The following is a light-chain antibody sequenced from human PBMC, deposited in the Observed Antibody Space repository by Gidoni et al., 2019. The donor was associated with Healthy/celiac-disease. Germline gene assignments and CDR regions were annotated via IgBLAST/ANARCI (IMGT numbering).Light chain of an antibody. J-gene: IGKJ2*04. CDR3: QQYNSYPCS. CDR2: KAS. Sequence: DIQMTQSPSTLSASVGDRVTITCLASQSISSWLAWYQQKPGKATKLLIYKASSLESGVPSRFSGSGSGTEFTLTISSLQPDDFATYYCQQYNSYPCSFGQGTKLEIK. V-gene: IGKV1-5*03. CDR1: QSISSW.